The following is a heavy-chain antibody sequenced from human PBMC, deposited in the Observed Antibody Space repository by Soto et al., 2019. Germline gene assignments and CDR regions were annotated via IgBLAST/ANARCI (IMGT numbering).Heavy chain of an antibody. V-gene: IGHV3-21*01. Sequence: GGSLRLSCAASGFTFTRYSMNWVRQAPGKGLEWASSISSTTNYIYYGDSMKGRVTISRDNAKKSLYLEMNSLRAEDTAVYYCARESEDLTSNFDYWGQGTLVTVSS. CDR1: GFTFTRYS. CDR3: ARESEDLTSNFDY. J-gene: IGHJ4*02. CDR2: ISSTTNYI.